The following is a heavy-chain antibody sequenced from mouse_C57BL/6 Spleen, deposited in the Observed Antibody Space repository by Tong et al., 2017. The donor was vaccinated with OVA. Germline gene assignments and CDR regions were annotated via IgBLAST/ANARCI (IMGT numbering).Heavy chain of an antibody. J-gene: IGHJ2*01. CDR3: VRDGGYSNYERFDY. V-gene: IGHV10-1*01. CDR1: GFSFNTYA. D-gene: IGHD2-5*01. CDR2: IRSKSNNYAT. Sequence: EVQLQESGGDLVKPKGSLKLSCAASGFSFNTYAMNWVRQAPGKGLEWVARIRSKSNNYATYYADSVKDRFTISRDDSESMLYLQMNNLKTEDTAMYYCVRDGGYSNYERFDYWGQGTTLTVSS.